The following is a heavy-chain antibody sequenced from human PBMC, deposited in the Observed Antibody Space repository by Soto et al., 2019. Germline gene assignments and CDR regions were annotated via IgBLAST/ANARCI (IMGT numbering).Heavy chain of an antibody. J-gene: IGHJ4*02. V-gene: IGHV3-9*01. Sequence: EVQLVESGGGLVQPGRSLRLSCAASGFTFDDYAMHWVRQAPGKGLEWVSGISWNSGSIGYADSVKGRFTISRDNAKNSLYLQMNSLRAEDTALYYCAKAPYGPLSSSFDYWGQGTLVTVSS. CDR3: AKAPYGPLSSSFDY. D-gene: IGHD4-17*01. CDR2: ISWNSGSI. CDR1: GFTFDDYA.